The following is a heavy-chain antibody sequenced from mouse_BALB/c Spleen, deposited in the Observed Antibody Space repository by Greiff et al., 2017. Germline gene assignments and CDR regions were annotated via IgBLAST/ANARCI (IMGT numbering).Heavy chain of an antibody. CDR1: GFSLNSYG. D-gene: IGHD1-2*01. CDR2: IWAGGST. CDR3: ARDEFITTAPPGAMDY. Sequence: VQVVESGPGLVAPSQCLSISCTASGFSLNSYGVHWVRQPPGKGLEWLGVIWAGGSTNYNSALMSRLSISKDNSKSHDFLKMNSLQTDDTAMYYCARDEFITTAPPGAMDYWGQGTSVTVSS. J-gene: IGHJ4*01. V-gene: IGHV2-9*02.